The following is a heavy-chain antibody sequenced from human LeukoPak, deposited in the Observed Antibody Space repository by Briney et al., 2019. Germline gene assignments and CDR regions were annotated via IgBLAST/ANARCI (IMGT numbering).Heavy chain of an antibody. CDR1: GFTFSSYS. D-gene: IGHD3-22*01. CDR3: ARDHRSPNYYYDSSGYYYPY. V-gene: IGHV3-21*01. CDR2: ISSSSYI. J-gene: IGHJ4*02. Sequence: GGSLRLSCAASGFTFSSYSMTWVRQAPGKGLEWVSSISSSSYIYYADSVKGRFTISRDNAKNSLYLQMNSLRAEDTAVYYCARDHRSPNYYYDSSGYYYPYWGQGTLVTVSS.